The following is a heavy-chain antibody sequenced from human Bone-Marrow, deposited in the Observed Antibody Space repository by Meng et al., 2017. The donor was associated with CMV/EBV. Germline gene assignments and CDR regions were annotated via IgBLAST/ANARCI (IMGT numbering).Heavy chain of an antibody. Sequence: ASLKVFCKASGYTITGYYMHWVRQAPGQGLEWMGWINPNSGGTNYAQEFQGRVTMTRDTSISTSYMELSRLRSDDTTVYYCARAHCSSNSCLWDFDYWGQGTLVTVSS. D-gene: IGHD2-2*01. J-gene: IGHJ4*02. CDR3: ARAHCSSNSCLWDFDY. V-gene: IGHV1-2*02. CDR2: INPNSGGT. CDR1: GYTITGYY.